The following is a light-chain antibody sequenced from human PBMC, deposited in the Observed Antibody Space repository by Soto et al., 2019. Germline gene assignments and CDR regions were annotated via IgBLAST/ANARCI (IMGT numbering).Light chain of an antibody. CDR2: GAS. Sequence: TVMTQSPATLSMPQGDRAALSRRDSLNVATNMGWYQQKPGQAPRLLIYGASIRSTGVPARFTGSGSGTEFTLSINNLQTEDFAVYYCHQYNTGLRTFGRGTRVE. CDR1: LNVATN. J-gene: IGKJ1*01. V-gene: IGKV3-15*01. CDR3: HQYNTGLRT.